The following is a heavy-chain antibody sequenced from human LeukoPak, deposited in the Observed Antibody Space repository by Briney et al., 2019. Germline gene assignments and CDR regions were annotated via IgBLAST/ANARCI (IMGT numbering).Heavy chain of an antibody. CDR2: IYYSGST. V-gene: IGHV4-59*12. Sequence: PSETLSLTCTVSGDSISTFYWSWIRQSPGKGLEWIGYIYYSGSTNYNPSLKSRVTMSVDTSKSQFSLNLMSVTAADTAVYYCTRDTGTTGEVKFDPWGQGTLVTVSS. CDR1: GDSISTFY. J-gene: IGHJ5*02. D-gene: IGHD4-17*01. CDR3: TRDTGTTGEVKFDP.